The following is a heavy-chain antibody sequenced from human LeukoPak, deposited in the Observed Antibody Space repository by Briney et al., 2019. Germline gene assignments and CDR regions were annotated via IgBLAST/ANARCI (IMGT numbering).Heavy chain of an antibody. CDR3: ARGGLYGDYYFDY. V-gene: IGHV3-7*04. CDR1: GLTFTSYW. D-gene: IGHD2-21*02. Sequence: GGSLRLSCAPSGLTFTSYWMTWVRQAPGKGLEWVANTKHDGSERYYVDSVKGRFTISRDNVKNSLFLQMDSLRAEDTAVYYCARGGLYGDYYFDYWGQGTLVTVTS. CDR2: TKHDGSER. J-gene: IGHJ4*02.